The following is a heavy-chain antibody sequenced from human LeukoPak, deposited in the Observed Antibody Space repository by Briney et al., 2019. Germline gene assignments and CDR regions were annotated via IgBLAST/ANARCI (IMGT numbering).Heavy chain of an antibody. Sequence: GGSLRLSCAASGFTFSSYWMSWVRQAPGKGLEWAANIKQDGSEKYYVDSVKGRFTISRDNAKNSLYLQMNSLRAEDTAVYYCALRYTYYDLWSGYRGPVDYWGQRTLVTVSS. CDR1: GFTFSSYW. J-gene: IGHJ4*02. CDR3: ALRYTYYDLWSGYRGPVDY. D-gene: IGHD3-3*01. CDR2: IKQDGSEK. V-gene: IGHV3-7*01.